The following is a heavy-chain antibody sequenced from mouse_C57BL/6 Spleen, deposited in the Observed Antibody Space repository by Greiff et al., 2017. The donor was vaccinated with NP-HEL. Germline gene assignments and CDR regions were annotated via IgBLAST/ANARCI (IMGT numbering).Heavy chain of an antibody. V-gene: IGHV1-82*01. J-gene: IGHJ4*01. CDR2: IYPGDGDT. CDR1: GYAFSSSW. CDR3: ARMYYSNLYYAMDY. Sequence: VQLQQSGPELVKPGASVKISCKASGYAFSSSWMNWVKQRPGKGLEWIGRIYPGDGDTNYNGKFKGKATLTADKSSSTANMQLSSLTSEDSAVYFCARMYYSNLYYAMDYWGQGTSVTVSS. D-gene: IGHD2-5*01.